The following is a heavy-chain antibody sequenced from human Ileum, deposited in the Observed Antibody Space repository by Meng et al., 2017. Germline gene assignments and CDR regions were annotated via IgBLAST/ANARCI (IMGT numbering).Heavy chain of an antibody. Sequence: SCLASVCTSSDHYMDWPRQAPGEGLGGVGRTRNKANSYRTEYAASVKGRFTISREDSKNSLYLQMSSLRTEDTAVYYCARAHRSSGHNSFDIWGQGTMVTVSS. V-gene: IGHV3-72*01. CDR3: ARAHRSSGHNSFDI. CDR2: TRNKANSYRT. D-gene: IGHD3-22*01. J-gene: IGHJ3*02. CDR1: VCTSSDHY.